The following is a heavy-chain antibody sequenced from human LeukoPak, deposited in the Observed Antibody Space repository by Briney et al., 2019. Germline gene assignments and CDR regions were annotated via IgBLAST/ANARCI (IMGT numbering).Heavy chain of an antibody. CDR1: GGSISSSSYY. CDR3: ARETGTTSFYYYYYMDV. Sequence: PSETLSLTCTVSGGSISSSSYYWGWIRQPPGKGLEWIGSIYYRGNTYYNPSLKSRVSISVDTSKNQFSLSLRSVTAADTAVYYCARETGTTSFYYYYYMDVWGKGTTVTVSS. V-gene: IGHV4-39*07. CDR2: IYYRGNT. J-gene: IGHJ6*03. D-gene: IGHD1-7*01.